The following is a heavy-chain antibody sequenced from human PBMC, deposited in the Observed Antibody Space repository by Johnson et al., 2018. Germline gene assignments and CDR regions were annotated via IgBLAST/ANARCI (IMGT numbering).Heavy chain of an antibody. J-gene: IGHJ3*01. CDR1: DFTFGSYW. CDR2: IKDDGKER. CDR3: ARVAGGVEVASGICALDR. Sequence: EVQLVESGGGLVQPGGSLRLSCVGSDFTFGSYWMSWVRQAPGKGLEWVAHIKDDGKERNYVDSVKGRFTVSRDNAKNRLYLQMTGLRAADAAVYYCARVAGGVEVASGICALDRWGRGTMVTVS. V-gene: IGHV3-7*01. D-gene: IGHD2-2*03.